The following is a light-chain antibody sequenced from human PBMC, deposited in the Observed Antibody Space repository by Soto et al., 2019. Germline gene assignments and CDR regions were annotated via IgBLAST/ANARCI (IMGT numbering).Light chain of an antibody. Sequence: IQMPQYPSTLSASVGDRVTITCRASQSISSWLAWYQQKPGKAPKLLIYDASSLESGVPSRFSGSGSGTEFTLTISSLQPDDFATYYCQQYNSYPWTFGQGSKADI. CDR3: QQYNSYPWT. CDR2: DAS. V-gene: IGKV1-5*01. CDR1: QSISSW. J-gene: IGKJ1*01.